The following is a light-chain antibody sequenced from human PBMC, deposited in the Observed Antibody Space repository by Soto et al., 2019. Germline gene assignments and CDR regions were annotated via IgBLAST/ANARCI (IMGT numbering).Light chain of an antibody. J-gene: IGKJ1*01. CDR3: QQYNSRRT. CDR2: KAS. Sequence: DIQMTQSPSTLSASLLDRVTITCRASQSIDTWLAWHQQKPGKAPKLLISKASSLESGVPSRFSGSGSGTEFTLTISSLQPDDFATYYCQQYNSRRTFGQGTKVDNK. V-gene: IGKV1-5*03. CDR1: QSIDTW.